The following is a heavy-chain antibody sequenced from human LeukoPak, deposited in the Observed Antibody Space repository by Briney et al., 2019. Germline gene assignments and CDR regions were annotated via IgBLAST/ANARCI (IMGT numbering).Heavy chain of an antibody. CDR3: ARDLRITMIVVVGY. J-gene: IGHJ4*02. V-gene: IGHV1-18*01. CDR2: IGAYNGNT. D-gene: IGHD3-22*01. CDR1: GYTFTSYG. Sequence: EASVKVSCKASGYTFTSYGISWVRQAPGQGLEWMGWIGAYNGNTNYAQKLQGRVTMTTDTSTSTAYMELRSLRSDDTAVYYCARDLRITMIVVVGYWGQGTLVTVSS.